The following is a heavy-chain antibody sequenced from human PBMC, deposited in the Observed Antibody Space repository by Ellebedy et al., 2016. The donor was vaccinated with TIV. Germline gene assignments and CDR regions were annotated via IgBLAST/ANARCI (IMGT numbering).Heavy chain of an antibody. CDR1: GYSFTSYW. J-gene: IGHJ6*02. CDR3: ATTTSSSSSYYYYAMDV. CDR2: IDPGDSFT. D-gene: IGHD6-6*01. Sequence: GESLKISCKGSGYSFTSYWITWVRQMPGKGLEWMGRIDPGDSFTNYSPSFQGHVTISADKSISSASLQWSSLKASDTAIYYCATTTSSSSSYYYYAMDVWGQGTTVTVSS. V-gene: IGHV5-10-1*01.